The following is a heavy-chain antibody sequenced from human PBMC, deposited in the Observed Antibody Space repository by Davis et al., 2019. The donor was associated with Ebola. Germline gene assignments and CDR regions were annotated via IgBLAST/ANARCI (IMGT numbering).Heavy chain of an antibody. CDR2: IYYNGRT. CDR3: ARLSGLFSSSSGALYFDL. Sequence: SETLSLTCSVSGGSISSGTYYWGWVRQPPGKGLEWIGSIYYNGRTYYSSSLEGGVTISLDTSKNQFSLKLRSVTAADTAVYFCARLSGLFSSSSGALYFDLWGRGTLVTVSS. V-gene: IGHV4-39*07. J-gene: IGHJ2*01. CDR1: GGSISSGTYY. D-gene: IGHD6-6*01.